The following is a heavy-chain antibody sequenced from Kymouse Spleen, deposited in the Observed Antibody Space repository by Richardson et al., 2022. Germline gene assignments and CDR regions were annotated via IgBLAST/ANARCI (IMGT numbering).Heavy chain of an antibody. Sequence: QLQLQESGPGLVKPSETLSLTCTVSGGSISSSSYYWGWIRQPPGKGLEWIGSIYYSGSTYYNPSLKSRVTISVDTSKNQFSLKLSSVTAADTAVYYCARGRGYSYGRFDYWGQGTLVTVSS. J-gene: IGHJ4*02. V-gene: IGHV4-39*01. CDR2: IYYSGST. CDR3: ARGRGYSYGRFDY. D-gene: IGHD5-18,IGHD5-18*01. CDR1: GGSISSSSYY.